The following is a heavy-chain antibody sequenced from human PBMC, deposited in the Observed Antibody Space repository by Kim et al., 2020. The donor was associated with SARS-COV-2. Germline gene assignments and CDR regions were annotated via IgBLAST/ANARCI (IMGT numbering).Heavy chain of an antibody. CDR3: AKEKSRIWDY. V-gene: IGHV3-43*01. D-gene: IGHD3-3*02. CDR1: GFIFHEYN. J-gene: IGHJ4*02. Sequence: GGSLRLSCAASGFIFHEYNMHWVRQAPGKGLEWVALTSCDGGSTFYADSVKGRFTISRDNSENSLYMQMNRLTIEDSALYYCAKEKSRIWDYLGRGTLVT. CDR2: TSCDGGST.